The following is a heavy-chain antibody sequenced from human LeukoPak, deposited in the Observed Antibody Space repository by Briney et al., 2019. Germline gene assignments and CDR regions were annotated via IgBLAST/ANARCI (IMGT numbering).Heavy chain of an antibody. Sequence: GASVKVSCRASGYTFTSYDINWVRQATGQGLEWMGWMNPNSGNTGYAQKFQGRVTITRNTSISTAYMELSSLRSEDTAVYYCARGPDYYDFWSGPNWFDPWGQGTLVTVSS. J-gene: IGHJ5*02. D-gene: IGHD3-3*01. CDR1: GYTFTSYD. CDR2: MNPNSGNT. CDR3: ARGPDYYDFWSGPNWFDP. V-gene: IGHV1-8*03.